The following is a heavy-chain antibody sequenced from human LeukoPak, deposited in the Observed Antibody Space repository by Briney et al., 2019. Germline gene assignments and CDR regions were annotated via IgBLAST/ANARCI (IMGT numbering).Heavy chain of an antibody. V-gene: IGHV3-23*01. D-gene: IGHD3-10*01. CDR3: AKLAAYYYGSGSYYPY. CDR2: ISGSGGST. J-gene: IGHJ4*02. CDR1: GFTFSSYA. Sequence: GGSLRLSCAASGFTFSSYAMSWVRQAPGKGLEWVSAISGSGGSTYYADSVKGRFTISRDNSKNTLYLQMNSLRAEGTAVYYCAKLAAYYYGSGSYYPYWGQGTLVTVSS.